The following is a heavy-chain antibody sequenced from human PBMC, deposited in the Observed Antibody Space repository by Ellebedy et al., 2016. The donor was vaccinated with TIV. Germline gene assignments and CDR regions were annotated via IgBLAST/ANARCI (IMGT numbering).Heavy chain of an antibody. CDR1: GYTFTSYG. V-gene: IGHV1-18*04. CDR2: ISAYNGNT. Sequence: AASVKVSCKTSGYTFTSYGISWARQAPGQGLEWMGWISAYNGNTNYAQMLQGRVTMTTDPFTSTAYMELRSLRSDHTAVYYCARYCNSTTCSNWFDPWGQGTLVTVSS. J-gene: IGHJ5*02. D-gene: IGHD2-2*01. CDR3: ARYCNSTTCSNWFDP.